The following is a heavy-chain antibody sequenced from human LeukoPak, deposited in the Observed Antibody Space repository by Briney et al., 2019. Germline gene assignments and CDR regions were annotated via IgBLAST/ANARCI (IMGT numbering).Heavy chain of an antibody. CDR3: AREWHLVNYFDY. Sequence: SETLSLTCTVSGGSISSGDYYWSWIRQPPGKGLEWIGYIYYSGSTYYNPSLKSRVTISVDTSKNQFSLKLSSVTAADTAVYYCAREWHLVNYFDYWGQGTLVTVSS. D-gene: IGHD6-13*01. J-gene: IGHJ4*02. CDR2: IYYSGST. V-gene: IGHV4-30-4*08. CDR1: GGSISSGDYY.